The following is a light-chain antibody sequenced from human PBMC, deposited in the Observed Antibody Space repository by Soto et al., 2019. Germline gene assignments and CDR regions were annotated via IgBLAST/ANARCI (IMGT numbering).Light chain of an antibody. J-gene: IGLJ2*01. CDR3: SSYAGSNNVV. CDR2: EVT. CDR1: SSDVGGYNY. Sequence: QSALTQPPSASGSPGQSVTLSCTGTSSDVGGYNYVSWYQQYPGKAPKLMIYEVTKRPSGVPDRFSGSKSGNTASLTVSGLQAEDEADYYCSSYAGSNNVVFGGGTKLTVL. V-gene: IGLV2-8*01.